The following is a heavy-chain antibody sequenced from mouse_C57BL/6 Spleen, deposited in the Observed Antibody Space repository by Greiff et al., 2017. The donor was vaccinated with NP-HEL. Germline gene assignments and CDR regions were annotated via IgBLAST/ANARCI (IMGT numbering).Heavy chain of an antibody. D-gene: IGHD4-1*01. V-gene: IGHV1-74*01. CDR3: AIWKLGWYFDV. CDR2: IHPSDSDT. Sequence: QVQLQQPGAELVKPGASVKVSCKASGYTFTSYWMHWVKQRPGQGLEWIGGIHPSDSDTNYNQKFKGKATLTVDKSSSTAYMQRSSLTSEDSAVYYCAIWKLGWYFDVWGTGTTVTVSS. CDR1: GYTFTSYW. J-gene: IGHJ1*03.